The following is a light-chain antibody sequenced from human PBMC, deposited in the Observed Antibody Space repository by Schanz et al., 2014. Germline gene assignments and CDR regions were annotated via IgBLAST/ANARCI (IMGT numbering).Light chain of an antibody. Sequence: QSALTQPASVSGSPGQSITISCTGTSSDVGGYNYVSWYQQYPGKAPKLMIYDVSDRPSGVSNRFSGSKSGNTASLTISGLQAEDEADYYCSSYTTTTWRVFGGGTKVTVL. CDR2: DVS. CDR3: SSYTTTTWRV. CDR1: SSDVGGYNY. V-gene: IGLV2-14*03. J-gene: IGLJ3*02.